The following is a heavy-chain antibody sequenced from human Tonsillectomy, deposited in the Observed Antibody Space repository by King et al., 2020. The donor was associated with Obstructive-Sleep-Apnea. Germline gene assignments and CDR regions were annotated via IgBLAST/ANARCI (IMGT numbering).Heavy chain of an antibody. CDR2: ISWYSVTI. CDR1: GFTFDDYA. J-gene: IGHJ6*02. Sequence: VQLVESGGGLVQPGRPLRLSCAGPGFTFDDYAMHWVRHVPGKGLEWVSGISWYSVTIGYADAVKGRFTIPSYNAKNSLHLQMNSLRAEDTAVYYCAQDMTGDTDSSGYAKSYYDGLDVWGAGTTVTVSS. D-gene: IGHD3-22*01. V-gene: IGHV3-9*01. CDR3: AQDMTGDTDSSGYAKSYYDGLDV.